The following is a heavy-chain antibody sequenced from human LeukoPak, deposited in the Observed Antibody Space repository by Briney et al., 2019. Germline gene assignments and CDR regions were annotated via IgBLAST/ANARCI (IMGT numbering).Heavy chain of an antibody. D-gene: IGHD3-22*01. V-gene: IGHV4-39*01. CDR3: AGRAGRVVVISDAFDI. Sequence: SETLSLTCTVSGGSISSSSYYWGWIRQPPGKGLEWVGSIYHRGSTYYNPSLRSRVTISLDRSKKKFSLKLTSVTAADTAVYYCAGRAGRVVVISDAFDIWGQGTMVTVSS. J-gene: IGHJ3*02. CDR1: GGSISSSSYY. CDR2: IYHRGST.